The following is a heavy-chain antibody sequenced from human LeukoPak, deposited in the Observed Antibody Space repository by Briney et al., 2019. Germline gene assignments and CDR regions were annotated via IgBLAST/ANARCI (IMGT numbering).Heavy chain of an antibody. D-gene: IGHD6-19*01. CDR3: ARKIYSNDWYVPFDY. V-gene: IGHV3-48*03. J-gene: IGHJ4*02. CDR2: ISSSGSSI. Sequence: GGSLRLSCAASGFTFSSYDMNWVRQAPGKGLEWISYISSSGSSIYYADSVRGRFTISRDNAKNSLYLQMNSLRAEDTALYYCARKIYSNDWYVPFDYWGQGTLVTVSS. CDR1: GFTFSSYD.